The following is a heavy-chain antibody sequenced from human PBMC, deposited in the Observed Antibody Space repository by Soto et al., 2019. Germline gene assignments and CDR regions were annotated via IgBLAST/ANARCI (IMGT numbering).Heavy chain of an antibody. J-gene: IGHJ4*02. CDR3: VRDVNYYDSSGHRDY. CDR2: ISSTSTYI. Sequence: EVQLVESGGGLVKPGGSLRLSCAASGFTFSTYSMHWVRQAPGKGLEWVSSISSTSTYIYYADSVKGRFTISRDNAKNSLYLQMNSLGGEDTAVYYCVRDVNYYDSSGHRDYWGQGTLVTVSS. V-gene: IGHV3-21*01. D-gene: IGHD3-22*01. CDR1: GFTFSTYS.